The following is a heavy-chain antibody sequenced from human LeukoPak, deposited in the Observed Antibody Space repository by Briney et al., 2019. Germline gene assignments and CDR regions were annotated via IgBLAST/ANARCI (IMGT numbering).Heavy chain of an antibody. CDR2: IIPIFGTA. CDR1: GGTFSSYA. Sequence: SVKVSCKASGGTFSSYAISWVRQAPGQGLEWMGGIIPIFGTANYAQKFQGRVTVTADESTSTAYMELSSLRSEDTAVYYCARGHYGDYPYYYYGMDVWGKGTTVTVSS. CDR3: ARGHYGDYPYYYYGMDV. D-gene: IGHD4-17*01. J-gene: IGHJ6*04. V-gene: IGHV1-69*01.